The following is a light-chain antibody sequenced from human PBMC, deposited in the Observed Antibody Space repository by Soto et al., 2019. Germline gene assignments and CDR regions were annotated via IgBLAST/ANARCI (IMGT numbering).Light chain of an antibody. V-gene: IGKV3-20*01. CDR3: QPSTRLWT. CDR2: GAS. Sequence: EIVLTQSPGTLSLSPGERATLSCRTSQSVNNNYFAWYQQKPGQAPTLLIYGASSRAPGIPHTSSRSGPAPEFTLSISRLEPQDFAASHSQPSTRLWTFGQGPK. CDR1: QSVNNNY. J-gene: IGKJ1*01.